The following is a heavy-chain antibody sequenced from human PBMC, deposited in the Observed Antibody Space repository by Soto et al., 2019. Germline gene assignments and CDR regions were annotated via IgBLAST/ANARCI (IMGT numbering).Heavy chain of an antibody. Sequence: SETLSLTCAVSGGSISSGGYSWSWIRQPPGKGLEWIGYIYHGGSTYYNPSLKSRVTISVDRSKNQFSLRLTSVTAADTAGYYCAGAAGRSDGNCALDPWGQGTLGTFRS. CDR1: GGSISSGGYS. V-gene: IGHV4-30-2*02. D-gene: IGHD2-15*01. CDR3: AGAAGRSDGNCALDP. CDR2: IYHGGST. J-gene: IGHJ5*02.